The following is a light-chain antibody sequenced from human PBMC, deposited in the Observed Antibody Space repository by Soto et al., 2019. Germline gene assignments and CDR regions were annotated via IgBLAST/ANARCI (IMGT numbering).Light chain of an antibody. Sequence: QSALTQPPSASGSPGQSVTISCTGTSSDVGGYNYVSWYQQYPGKAPKLMIYEVTKRPSGVPDRFSGSKSGNTASLTVSGLQAEDEADYYCSSYAGSITFEMVFGGGTKLTVL. CDR2: EVT. CDR3: SSYAGSITFEMV. CDR1: SSDVGGYNY. V-gene: IGLV2-8*01. J-gene: IGLJ2*01.